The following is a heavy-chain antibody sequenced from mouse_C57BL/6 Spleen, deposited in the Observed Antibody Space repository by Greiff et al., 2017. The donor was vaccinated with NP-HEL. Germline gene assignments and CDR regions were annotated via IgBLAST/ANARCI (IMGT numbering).Heavy chain of an antibody. V-gene: IGHV1-59*01. CDR1: GYTFTSYW. J-gene: IGHJ4*01. CDR2: IDPSDSYT. Sequence: VQLQQPGAELVRPGTSVKLSCKASGYTFTSYWMHWVKQRPGQGLEWIGVIDPSDSYTNYNQKFKGKATLTVDTSSSTAYMQLSSLTSEDSAVYYCARNGKSYAMDYWGQGTSVTVSS. CDR3: ARNGKSYAMDY. D-gene: IGHD2-1*01.